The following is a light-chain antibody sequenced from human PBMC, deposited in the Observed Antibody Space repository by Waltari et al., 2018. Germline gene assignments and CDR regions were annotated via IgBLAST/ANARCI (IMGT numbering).Light chain of an antibody. CDR3: SSYTSSSPWV. CDR1: SSDVGGYNY. CDR2: DVR. J-gene: IGLJ3*02. Sequence: QSALTQPASVSGSPGQSITISCTGTSSDVGGYNYVSWYQQPPGKAPKLMIYDVRNRPSGVSNRFSGSKSGNTASLTISGLQAEYEADYYCSSYTSSSPWVFGGGTKLTVL. V-gene: IGLV2-14*01.